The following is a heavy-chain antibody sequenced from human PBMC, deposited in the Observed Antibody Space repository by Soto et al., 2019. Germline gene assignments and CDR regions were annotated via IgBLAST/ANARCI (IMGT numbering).Heavy chain of an antibody. CDR2: ISYDGSNK. Sequence: QPGGSLRLSCAASGFTFSSYAMHWVRQAPGKGLEWVAVISYDGSNKYYADSVKGRFTISRDNSKNTLYLQMNSLRAEDTAVYYCAREITYYDILTGYRHNWLDPWGQGTLVTVSS. J-gene: IGHJ5*02. D-gene: IGHD3-9*01. CDR1: GFTFSSYA. CDR3: AREITYYDILTGYRHNWLDP. V-gene: IGHV3-30-3*01.